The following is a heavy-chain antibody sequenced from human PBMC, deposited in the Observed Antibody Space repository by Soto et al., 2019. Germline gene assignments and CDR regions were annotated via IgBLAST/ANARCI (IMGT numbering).Heavy chain of an antibody. J-gene: IGHJ4*02. CDR1: GFTFSSYS. CDR2: FRTSGDGGTT. Sequence: ELQLLESGGGLVQPGWSLRLSCAASGFTFSSYSMSWVRQAPGKGLEWVSGFRTSGDGGTTYYADSVKGRFTISRDNSKNTLFLQMNSLRAEDTAIYYCAKKVNSGSGSQYFAYWVQGTLVTVSS. D-gene: IGHD3-10*01. CDR3: AKKVNSGSGSQYFAY. V-gene: IGHV3-23*01.